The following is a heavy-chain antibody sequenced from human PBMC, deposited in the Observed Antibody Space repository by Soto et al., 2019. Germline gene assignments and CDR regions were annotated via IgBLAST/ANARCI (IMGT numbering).Heavy chain of an antibody. CDR3: ARIPRLSGYQLPSGWFDP. D-gene: IGHD2-2*01. CDR2: ISAYNGNT. V-gene: IGHV1-18*04. CDR1: GYTFTSYG. Sequence: ASVKVSCKASGYTFTSYGISWVRQAPGQGLEWMGWISAYNGNTNYAQKLQGRVTMTTDTSTSTAYMELRSLRSDDTAVYYCARIPRLSGYQLPSGWFDPWGQGTLVTVSS. J-gene: IGHJ5*02.